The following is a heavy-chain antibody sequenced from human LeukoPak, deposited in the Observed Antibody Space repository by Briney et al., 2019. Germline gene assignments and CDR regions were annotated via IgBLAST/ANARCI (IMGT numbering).Heavy chain of an antibody. CDR3: TRETPDGYDY. V-gene: IGHV3-23*01. CDR1: GFTFSSYA. D-gene: IGHD5-24*01. J-gene: IGHJ4*02. Sequence: GGSLRLSCAASGFTFSSYAMSWVRQAPGKGLECISGFSGSGGSTYYADSVKGRFTISRDNAKKSLYLQMNSLRAEDTAMYYCTRETPDGYDYWGQGTLVTVSS. CDR2: FSGSGGST.